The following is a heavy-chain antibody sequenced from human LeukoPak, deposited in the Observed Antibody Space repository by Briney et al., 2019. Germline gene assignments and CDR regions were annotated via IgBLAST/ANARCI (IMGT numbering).Heavy chain of an antibody. CDR1: GGTFSSYA. J-gene: IGHJ5*02. CDR2: IIPILGIA. CDR3: ARERYSSSSGFDP. V-gene: IGHV1-69*04. D-gene: IGHD6-6*01. Sequence: SVKVSCKASGGTFSSYAISWVRQAPGQGLEWMGRIIPILGIANYAQKFQDRVTITADKSTSTAYMELSSLRSEDTAVYYCARERYSSSSGFDPWGQGTLVTVSS.